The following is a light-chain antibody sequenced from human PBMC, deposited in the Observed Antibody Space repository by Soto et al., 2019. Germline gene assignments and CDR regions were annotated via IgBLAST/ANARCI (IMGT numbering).Light chain of an antibody. J-gene: IGKJ4*01. CDR1: QTVSNF. CDR3: HPRSDWSLT. Sequence: IVLTQSPVILSLSPGERAILSCRASQTVSNFLSWYQQRPGQAPRLLIYDTFNRASGIPERFSGSGSGTDFPLTISSVEPEDFAIYYCHPRSDWSLTFGGGTEVEI. V-gene: IGKV3-11*01. CDR2: DTF.